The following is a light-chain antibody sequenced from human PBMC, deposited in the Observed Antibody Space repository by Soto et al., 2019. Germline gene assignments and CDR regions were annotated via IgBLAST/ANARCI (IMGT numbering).Light chain of an antibody. V-gene: IGKV3-15*01. CDR2: AAS. CDR3: HQYNNGPWT. CDR1: QRVSSH. Sequence: ETVMTQSPVTLSVSPGDTATLSCRASQRVSSHLAWYQQKPGQAPRLLIYAASTRATGIPVRFSGSGSETEFTLTIRSLQSEDFALYYCHQYNNGPWTFGQGTKVEIK. J-gene: IGKJ1*01.